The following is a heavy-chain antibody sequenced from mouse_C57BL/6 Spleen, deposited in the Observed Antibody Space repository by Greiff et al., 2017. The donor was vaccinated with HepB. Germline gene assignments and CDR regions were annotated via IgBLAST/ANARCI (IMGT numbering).Heavy chain of an antibody. Sequence: VQLKESVAELVRPGASVKLSCTASGFNIKNTYMHWVKQRPEQGLEWIGRIDPANGNTKYAPKFQGKATITADTSSNTAYLQLSSLTSEDTAIYYCAPYYYGSSSAWFAYWGQGTLVTVSA. CDR2: IDPANGNT. CDR1: GFNIKNTY. V-gene: IGHV14-3*01. J-gene: IGHJ3*01. CDR3: APYYYGSSSAWFAY. D-gene: IGHD1-1*01.